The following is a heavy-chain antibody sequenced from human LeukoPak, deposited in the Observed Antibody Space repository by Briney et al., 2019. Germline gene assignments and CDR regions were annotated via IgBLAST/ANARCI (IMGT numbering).Heavy chain of an antibody. J-gene: IGHJ4*02. CDR1: GFXXSXYS. V-gene: IGHV3-21*01. CDR2: ISSSSSYI. Sequence: GGSLRLSCAASGFXXSXYSMXWVXXAPGXXXXXVSXISSSSSYIYYADSVKGRFTISRDNAKNSLYLQMNSLRAEDTAVYYCARGLKLGSDYWGQGTLVTVSS. D-gene: IGHD7-27*01. CDR3: ARGLKLGSDY.